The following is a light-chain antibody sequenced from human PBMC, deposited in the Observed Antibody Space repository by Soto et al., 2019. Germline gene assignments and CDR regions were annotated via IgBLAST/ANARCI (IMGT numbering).Light chain of an antibody. V-gene: IGKV1-12*01. J-gene: IGKJ3*01. CDR3: QQATGVFT. CDR1: QGSSSW. Sequence: DIQMTQSPSSVSASVGDRVTITCRATQGSSSWLAWYQQKPGKAPKLLIDAASSLQSGHPSRFSVSGSGTDFPLTISSLQLEEFATYYCQQATGVFTFGAGTKVDIK. CDR2: AAS.